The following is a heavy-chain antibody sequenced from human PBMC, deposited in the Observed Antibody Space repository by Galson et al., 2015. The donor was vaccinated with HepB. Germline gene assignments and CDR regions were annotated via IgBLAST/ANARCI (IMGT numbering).Heavy chain of an antibody. Sequence: SVKVSCKVSGYTLTELSMHWVRQAPGKGLEWMGGFDPEDGETIYAQTFQGRVTMTEDTSTDTAYMELSSLGSEDTAVYYCATSLYYYDSSGPRAWGQGTLVTVSS. CDR2: FDPEDGET. D-gene: IGHD3-22*01. CDR1: GYTLTELS. CDR3: ATSLYYYDSSGPRA. J-gene: IGHJ5*02. V-gene: IGHV1-24*01.